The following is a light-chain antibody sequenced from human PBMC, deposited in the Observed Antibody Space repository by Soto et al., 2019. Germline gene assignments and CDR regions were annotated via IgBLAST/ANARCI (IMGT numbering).Light chain of an antibody. CDR1: QSVSSY. CDR2: DAS. Sequence: EIVLTQSPATLSLSPGESATLSCRASQSVSSYLAWYQQKPGQAPRLLIYDASNRATGIPARFSGSGSGTDFTLTISSLAPDDFAVYYCQQRSDWPSTFGGGTKVPIK. CDR3: QQRSDWPST. V-gene: IGKV3-11*01. J-gene: IGKJ4*01.